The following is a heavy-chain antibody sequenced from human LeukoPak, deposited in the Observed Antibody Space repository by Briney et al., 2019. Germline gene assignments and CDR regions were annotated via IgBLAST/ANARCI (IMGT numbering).Heavy chain of an antibody. V-gene: IGHV3-33*01. CDR2: IWYDGSNK. Sequence: GGSLRLSCAASGFTFSSYGMHWVRQAPGKGLEWVAVIWYDGSNKYYANSVKGRFTISRDNSKNTLYLQMNSLRAEDTAVYYCARDGYCSSTSCLGDVWGQGTTVTVSS. CDR1: GFTFSSYG. D-gene: IGHD2-2*03. CDR3: ARDGYCSSTSCLGDV. J-gene: IGHJ6*02.